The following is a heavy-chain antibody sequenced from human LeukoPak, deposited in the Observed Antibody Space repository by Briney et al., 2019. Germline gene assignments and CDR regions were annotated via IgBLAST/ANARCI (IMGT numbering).Heavy chain of an antibody. V-gene: IGHV1-46*01. Sequence: ASVKVSCKASGYTFTSYYMHWVRQGPGRGLEWMGTINPSGGSTSYAQKFQGRVTMTRDTSTNTVYMELSSLRSEDTAVFYCVRGASSIAALNPFWYFDLWGQGTLVTVSS. D-gene: IGHD6-6*01. CDR1: GYTFTSYY. CDR2: INPSGGST. CDR3: VRGASSIAALNPFWYFDL. J-gene: IGHJ2*01.